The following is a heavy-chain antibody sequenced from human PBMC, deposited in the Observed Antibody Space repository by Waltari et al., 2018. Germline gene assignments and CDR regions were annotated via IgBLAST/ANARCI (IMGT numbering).Heavy chain of an antibody. Sequence: WWSWVLQSPQKGLGGIGQVVPSGRTNYGPSFASRVTVSVDTSNNLFSLTMTSATAADTAIYFCARDRGRGLYLDTWGPGTLVTVSP. D-gene: IGHD2-15*01. V-gene: IGHV4-4*01. CDR1: W. CDR3: ARDRGRGLYLDT. J-gene: IGHJ1*01. CDR2: VVPSGRT.